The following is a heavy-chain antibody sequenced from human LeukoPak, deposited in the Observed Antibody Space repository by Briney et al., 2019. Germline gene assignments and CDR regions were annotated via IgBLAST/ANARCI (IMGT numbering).Heavy chain of an antibody. CDR3: ARSNYDLVLDP. D-gene: IGHD3-3*01. Sequence: GASVKVSCKASGYTFTSYGISWVRQAPGQGLEWMGWINPNSGGTNYAQKFQGRVTMTRDTSISTAYMELSRLRSDDTAVYYCARSNYDLVLDPWGQGTLVTVSS. V-gene: IGHV1-2*02. CDR2: INPNSGGT. J-gene: IGHJ5*02. CDR1: GYTFTSYG.